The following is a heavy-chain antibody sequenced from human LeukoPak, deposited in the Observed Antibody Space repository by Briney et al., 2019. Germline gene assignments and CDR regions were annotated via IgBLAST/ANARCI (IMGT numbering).Heavy chain of an antibody. CDR2: IYYSGST. Sequence: SETVSLTCTVSGGSTSGYYWSWIRQPPGKGLEWIGDIYYSGSTNYNPSLTSRVTMSVDTSKNQFSLKLNSVTAADTAVYYCARGWDGIAVAGSFDYWGQGTLVTLFS. CDR3: ARGWDGIAVAGSFDY. V-gene: IGHV4-59*01. J-gene: IGHJ4*02. D-gene: IGHD6-19*01. CDR1: GGSTSGYY.